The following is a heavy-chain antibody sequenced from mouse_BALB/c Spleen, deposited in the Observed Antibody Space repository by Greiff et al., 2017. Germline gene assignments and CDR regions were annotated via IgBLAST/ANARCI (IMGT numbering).Heavy chain of an antibody. CDR3: ARGYGNYGAMDY. CDR2: ISSGGST. Sequence: EVKVVESGGGLVKPGGSLKLSCAASGFTFSSYAMSWVRQTPEKRLEWVASISSGGSTYYPDSVKGRFTISRDNARNILYLQMSSLRSEDTAMYYCARGYGNYGAMDYWGQGTSVTVSS. J-gene: IGHJ4*01. CDR1: GFTFSSYA. D-gene: IGHD2-1*01. V-gene: IGHV5-6-5*01.